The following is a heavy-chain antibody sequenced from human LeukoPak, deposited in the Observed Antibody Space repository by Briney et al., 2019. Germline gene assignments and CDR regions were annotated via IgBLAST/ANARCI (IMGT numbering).Heavy chain of an antibody. CDR2: IYTSGST. CDR1: GGSITSGSYY. Sequence: SQTLSLTCTVSGGSITSGSYYWRWIRQPAGKGLEWLGRIYTSGSTNYNPSLKSRVTISVDTSKNQFSLKLTSVTAADTAVYYCARDCGGDCYSYYYYMDVWGKGTTVTVSS. CDR3: ARDCGGDCYSYYYYMDV. J-gene: IGHJ6*03. D-gene: IGHD2-21*02. V-gene: IGHV4-61*02.